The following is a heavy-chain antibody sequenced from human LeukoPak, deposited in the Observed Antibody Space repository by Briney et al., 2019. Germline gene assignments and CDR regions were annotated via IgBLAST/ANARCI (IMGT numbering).Heavy chain of an antibody. CDR2: IYSGGST. CDR1: GFTFSSYY. J-gene: IGHJ6*03. V-gene: IGHV3-66*01. D-gene: IGHD3-10*01. CDR3: ASGDPQSYYYYYMDV. Sequence: GGSLRLSCAASGFTFSSYYMSWVRQAPGKGLEWVSVIYSGGSTYYADSVKGRFTISRDNSKNTLYLQMNSLRAEDTAVYYCASGDPQSYYYYYMDVWGKGTTVTISS.